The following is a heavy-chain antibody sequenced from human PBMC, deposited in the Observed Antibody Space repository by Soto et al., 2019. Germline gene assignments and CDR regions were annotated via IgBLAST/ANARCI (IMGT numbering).Heavy chain of an antibody. CDR2: INHSGST. CDR1: GGSISSSNW. V-gene: IGHV4-4*02. D-gene: IGHD1-7*01. Sequence: SETLSLTCAVSGGSISSSNWWSWVRQPPGKGLEWIGEINHSGSTNYNPSLKSRVIISVDKSENQFSLKLSSVTAADTAVYYCARFGNWNSFEPWGQGTLVTVSS. CDR3: ARFGNWNSFEP. J-gene: IGHJ5*02.